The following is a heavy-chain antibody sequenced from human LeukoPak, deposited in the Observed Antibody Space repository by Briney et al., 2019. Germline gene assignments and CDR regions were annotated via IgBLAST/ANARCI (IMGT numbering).Heavy chain of an antibody. CDR3: ARDRSSEYFDY. J-gene: IGHJ4*02. CDR1: GFTFSSYS. CDR2: ISSSSSFI. D-gene: IGHD6-6*01. Sequence: GGPLRLSCAASGFTFSSYSMNWVRQAPGKGLEWVSSISSSSSFIYYADSVKGRFTISRDNAKNSLYLQMNSLRAEDTAVYYCARDRSSEYFDYWGQGTLVTVSS. V-gene: IGHV3-21*01.